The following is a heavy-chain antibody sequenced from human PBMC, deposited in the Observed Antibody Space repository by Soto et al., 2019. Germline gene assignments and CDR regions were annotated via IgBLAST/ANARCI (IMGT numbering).Heavy chain of an antibody. J-gene: IGHJ3*02. CDR1: GGTSVGFD. V-gene: IGHV4-59*01. CDR2: IYYSGST. Sequence: LVIMCVRRSVAGGTSVGFDGRWILQPPGKGLEWIGYIYYSGSTNYNPSLKSRVTISVDTSKTQFCLPLSSVTAADTAVYYCARGRQQLVNHPAFDIWGQATMVTVSS. CDR3: ARGRQQLVNHPAFDI. D-gene: IGHD6-13*01.